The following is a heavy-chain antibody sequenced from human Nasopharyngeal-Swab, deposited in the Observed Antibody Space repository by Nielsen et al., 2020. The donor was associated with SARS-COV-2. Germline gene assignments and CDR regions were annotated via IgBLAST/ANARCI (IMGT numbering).Heavy chain of an antibody. D-gene: IGHD5-24*01. V-gene: IGHV3-23*01. CDR1: GFTFSSYA. J-gene: IGHJ3*02. Sequence: GESLKISCAASGFTFSSYAMSWVRQAPGKGLEWVSAISGSGGSTYYADSVKGRFTISRDNSKNTLYLQMNGLRAEDTAVYYCAKSKGMADAFDIWGQGTMVTVSS. CDR2: ISGSGGST. CDR3: AKSKGMADAFDI.